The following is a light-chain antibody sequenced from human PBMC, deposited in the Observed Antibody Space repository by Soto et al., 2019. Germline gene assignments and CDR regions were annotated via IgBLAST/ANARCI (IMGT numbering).Light chain of an antibody. J-gene: IGKJ4*01. CDR3: QQYNSYSLT. CDR2: DAS. V-gene: IGKV1-5*01. Sequence: DIQLTPSPSTLSASVGARVTLTGLASQSISSGLAWYQQKPGKAPKLLIYDASSLESGVPSRFSGSGSGTEFTLTISSLQPDDFATYYCQQYNSYSLTFGGGTKVDI. CDR1: QSISSG.